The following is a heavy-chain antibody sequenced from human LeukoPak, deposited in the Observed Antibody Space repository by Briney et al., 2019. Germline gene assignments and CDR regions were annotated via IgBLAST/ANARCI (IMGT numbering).Heavy chain of an antibody. J-gene: IGHJ3*02. D-gene: IGHD1-26*01. CDR1: GFTFSNYW. CDR2: INSDESVT. Sequence: GGSLRLSCAASGFTFSNYWMHWVRQAPGKGLVWVSRINSDESVTIYADPVKGRFTISRDNAKNTLYLQMNSLRAEDTAVYYCASQEYSGSYYGASDIWGQGTMVTVSS. CDR3: ASQEYSGSYYGASDI. V-gene: IGHV3-74*01.